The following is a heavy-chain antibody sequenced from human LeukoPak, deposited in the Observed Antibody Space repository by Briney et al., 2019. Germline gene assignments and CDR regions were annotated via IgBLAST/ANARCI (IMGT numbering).Heavy chain of an antibody. V-gene: IGHV3-23*01. D-gene: IGHD5-12*01. J-gene: IGHJ3*01. CDR1: GFTFSSYA. Sequence: GGSLRLSCAASGFTFSSYAMAWVRQAPGKGLEWVSTLSGNGGSTYYADSVKGRFTISRDNSRNTLYLQMNSLRVEDTAVYYCVKVIVTTSEKGGAFHVWGQGTMVTVSS. CDR2: LSGNGGST. CDR3: VKVIVTTSEKGGAFHV.